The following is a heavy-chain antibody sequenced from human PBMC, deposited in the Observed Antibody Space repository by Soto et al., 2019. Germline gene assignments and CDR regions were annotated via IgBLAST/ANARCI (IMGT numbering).Heavy chain of an antibody. CDR2: ISFDGSNE. CDR1: GFNFSDYV. V-gene: IGHV3-30-3*01. J-gene: IGHJ6*04. D-gene: IGHD3-22*01. CDR3: AREGFYDSRGSPSGRDV. Sequence: QVQMVESGGGVVQPGRSLRLSCAASGFNFSDYVVHWVRQAPGRGLEWMAFISFDGSNEYYADFVKGRFTISRDNSRNMVYIQVNSLRRDDTAVYFCAREGFYDSRGSPSGRDVWGKGPTVPVSS.